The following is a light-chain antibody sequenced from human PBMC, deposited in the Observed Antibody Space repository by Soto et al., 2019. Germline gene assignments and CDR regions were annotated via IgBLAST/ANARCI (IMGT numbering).Light chain of an antibody. CDR2: GAS. Sequence: EIGLTQSPGTLSLSPGERATLSCRATQSVRSSYLAWYQQKPGQAPRLLIYGASSRATGIPDRFSGSGSATDVTLTISRLEPEDFAVYYCQQYGSSSWTFGQWTKVEIK. CDR1: QSVRSSY. J-gene: IGKJ1*01. V-gene: IGKV3-20*01. CDR3: QQYGSSSWT.